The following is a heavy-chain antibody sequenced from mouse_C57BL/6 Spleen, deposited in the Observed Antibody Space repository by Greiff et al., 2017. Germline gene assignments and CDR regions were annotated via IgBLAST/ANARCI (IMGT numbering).Heavy chain of an antibody. CDR1: GFTFSSYA. V-gene: IGHV5-4*03. Sequence: EVKVVESGGGLVKPGGSLKLSCAASGFTFSSYAMSWVRQTPEKRLEWVATISDGGSYTYYPDNVKGRFTISRDNDKNNLYLQMSHLKSEDTAMYYCAREGDYERLFDYWGQGTTLTVSS. D-gene: IGHD2-4*01. CDR3: AREGDYERLFDY. CDR2: ISDGGSYT. J-gene: IGHJ2*01.